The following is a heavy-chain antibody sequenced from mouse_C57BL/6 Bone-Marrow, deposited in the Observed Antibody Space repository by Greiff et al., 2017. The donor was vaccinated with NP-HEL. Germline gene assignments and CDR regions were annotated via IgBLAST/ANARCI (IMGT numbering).Heavy chain of an antibody. J-gene: IGHJ3*01. CDR1: GYTFTSYG. V-gene: IGHV1-81*01. CDR3: ARAYYSNYERGWFAY. Sequence: VQLQQSGAELARPGASVKLSCKASGYTFTSYGISWVMQRTGQGLEWIGEIYPRSGNTYYNEKFKGKATLTADKSSSTAYMELRSLKSEDSAVYFCARAYYSNYERGWFAYWGPGTLVTVSA. CDR2: IYPRSGNT. D-gene: IGHD2-5*01.